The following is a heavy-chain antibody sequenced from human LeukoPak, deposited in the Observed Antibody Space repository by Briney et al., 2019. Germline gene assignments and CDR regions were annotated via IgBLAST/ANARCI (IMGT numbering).Heavy chain of an antibody. CDR2: ISSSSSYI. V-gene: IGHV3-21*01. Sequence: GGSLRLSCAASRFTFSSYSMNWVRQAPGKGLEWVSSISSSSSYIYYADSVKGRFTISRDSAKNTLYLQMNGLRAEDTAVYYCSRSAYYDGSGNYYDYWGQGTLVTVSS. CDR3: SRSAYYDGSGNYYDY. J-gene: IGHJ4*02. CDR1: RFTFSSYS. D-gene: IGHD3-22*01.